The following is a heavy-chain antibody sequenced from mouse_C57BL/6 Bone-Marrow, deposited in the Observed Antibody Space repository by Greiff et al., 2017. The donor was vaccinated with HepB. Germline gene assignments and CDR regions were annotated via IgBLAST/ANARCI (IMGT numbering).Heavy chain of an antibody. Sequence: QVQLQQPGAELVMPGASVKLSCKASGYTFTSYWMHWVTQRPGQGLEWIGEIGPSDSYTNYNQKFKGKSTLTVDKSSSKANMQLSSLTSEDAAVYYYARLGTVVTTDYAMDYGDQGTSVTVSS. CDR1: GYTFTSYW. V-gene: IGHV1-69*01. CDR3: ARLGTVVTTDYAMDY. J-gene: IGHJ4*01. CDR2: IGPSDSYT. D-gene: IGHD1-1*01.